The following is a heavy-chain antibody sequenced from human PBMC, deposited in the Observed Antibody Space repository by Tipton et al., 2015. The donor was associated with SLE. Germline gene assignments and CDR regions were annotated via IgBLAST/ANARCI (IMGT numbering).Heavy chain of an antibody. CDR3: ARDPSSSRPGGMDV. J-gene: IGHJ6*02. CDR2: IFHRGST. CDR1: GVSISSGGYS. Sequence: LRLSCTVSGVSISSGGYSLSWIRQPPGKGLEWIGYIFHRGSTYYNPSLKSRVTISVDRSKNQFSLQLSSVTAADTAVYYCARDPSSSRPGGMDVWDQGP. D-gene: IGHD6-13*01. V-gene: IGHV4-30-2*01.